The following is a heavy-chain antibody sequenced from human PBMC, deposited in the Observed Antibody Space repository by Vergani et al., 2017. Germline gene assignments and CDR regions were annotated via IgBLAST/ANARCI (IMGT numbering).Heavy chain of an antibody. V-gene: IGHV4-39*07. J-gene: IGHJ4*02. CDR2: IYYSGST. CDR1: GGPTSSSSYY. Sequence: QLQLQESGPGLVKPSETLSLTCTVSGGPTSSSSYYWGWIRQPPGKGLEWIGGIYYSGSTYYNPSLKSRVTISVDTSKNQFSLQLSSVTAADTAVYYCARDGMFGSGSYYTVFDYWGQGTLVTVSS. D-gene: IGHD3-10*01. CDR3: ARDGMFGSGSYYTVFDY.